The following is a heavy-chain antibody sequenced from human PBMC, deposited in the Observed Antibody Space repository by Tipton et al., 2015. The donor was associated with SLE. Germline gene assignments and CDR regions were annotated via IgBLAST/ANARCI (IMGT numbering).Heavy chain of an antibody. V-gene: IGHV1-18*01. Sequence: QSGAEVKKPGASVKVSCKASGYTFISYGISWVRQAPGQGLEWMGWISAYNGNTNYAQKLQGRVTLTRDPSTSTVYLELSSLRSEDTAVYYCARPEEFGSYSSDLFYWGQGTLVTVST. CDR3: ARPEEFGSYSSDLFY. CDR1: GYTFISYG. CDR2: ISAYNGNT. D-gene: IGHD3-3*01. J-gene: IGHJ4*02.